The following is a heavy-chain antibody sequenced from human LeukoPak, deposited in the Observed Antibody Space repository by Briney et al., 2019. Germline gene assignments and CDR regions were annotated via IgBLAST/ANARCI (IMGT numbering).Heavy chain of an antibody. CDR3: ARHGGAYDFDT. J-gene: IGHJ4*02. D-gene: IGHD5-12*01. CDR2: IDYIGSA. Sequence: PSETLSLTCTVSGGSISSYYWSWIRQPAGKGLEWIGYIDYIGSANYNPSLKSRVTLSLDTSKNHFSLKLSSVTAADTAVYYCARHGGAYDFDTWGQGSLVTVSS. CDR1: GGSISSYY. V-gene: IGHV4-59*08.